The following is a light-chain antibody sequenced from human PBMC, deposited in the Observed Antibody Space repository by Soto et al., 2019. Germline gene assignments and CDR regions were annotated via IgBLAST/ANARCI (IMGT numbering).Light chain of an antibody. CDR3: QQYGSSPLT. V-gene: IGKV3-20*01. CDR1: QSFSSDY. J-gene: IGKJ4*01. CDR2: RAS. Sequence: EIVVTQSPGTLSLSPGERATLSCRARQSFSSDYLAWYQQKPGQTPKVLIYRASSRATGIPDRFSGSGSGTDFTLTISRLEPEDFAVYYCQQYGSSPLTFGGGTKVEIK.